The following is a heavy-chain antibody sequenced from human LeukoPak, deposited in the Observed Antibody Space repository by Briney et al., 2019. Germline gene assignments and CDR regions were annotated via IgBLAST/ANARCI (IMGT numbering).Heavy chain of an antibody. D-gene: IGHD2-8*01. CDR1: GFTFSSYA. CDR2: ISGSGGST. J-gene: IGHJ4*02. Sequence: PGGSLGLSCAASGFTFSSYAMSWVRQAPGKGLEWVSAISGSGGSTYYADSVKGRFTISRDNSKNTLYLQMNSLRAEDTAVYYCAKLTVPYCTNGVCSHFDYWGQGTLVTVSS. CDR3: AKLTVPYCTNGVCSHFDY. V-gene: IGHV3-23*01.